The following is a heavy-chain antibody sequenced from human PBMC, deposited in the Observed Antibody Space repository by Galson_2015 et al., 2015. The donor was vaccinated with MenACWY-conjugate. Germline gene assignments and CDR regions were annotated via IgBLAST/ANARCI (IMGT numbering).Heavy chain of an antibody. D-gene: IGHD2-2*01. V-gene: IGHV1-69*13. Sequence: SVKASCKASGGTFSGYAIVWGRQAPGQGLEWMGGISPIFGTANYAQKMQARVTITADESATTAYMAVRGLRSEDTAVYYCARGGGLDQLLSGHYYYGMDVWGQGTTVTVSS. J-gene: IGHJ6*02. CDR3: ARGGGLDQLLSGHYYYGMDV. CDR1: GGTFSGYA. CDR2: ISPIFGTA.